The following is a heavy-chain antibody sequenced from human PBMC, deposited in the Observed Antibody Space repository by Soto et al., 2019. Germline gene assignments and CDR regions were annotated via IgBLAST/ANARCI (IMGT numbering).Heavy chain of an antibody. CDR1: GGSISSSNYY. V-gene: IGHV4-39*01. D-gene: IGHD2-15*01. CDR2: IYYSGDT. J-gene: IGHJ4*02. Sequence: QLQLQESGPGLVKPSETLSLTCTVSGGSISSSNYYWAWVRQPPGKGLEWIANIYYSGDTYSHPSLRSRLTVSVDTSKNQFSLKLTSLTAADTAMYYCASFQVPGSFDYWGQGTLVSVSS. CDR3: ASFQVPGSFDY.